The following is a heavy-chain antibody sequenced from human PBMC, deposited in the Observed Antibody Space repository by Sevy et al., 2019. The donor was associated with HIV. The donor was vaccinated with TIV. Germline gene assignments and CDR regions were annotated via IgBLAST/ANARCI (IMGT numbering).Heavy chain of an antibody. D-gene: IGHD3-22*01. J-gene: IGHJ3*02. CDR2: IYSGDKT. CDR3: ARLNVYYYDDDGYYTTGNAFDI. CDR1: GFSVSDTY. V-gene: IGHV3-53*01. Sequence: GGSLRLSCAASGFSVSDTYMSWVRQAPGKVLEWVSVIYSGDKTYHADSVKGRFTISRDSSKNTIYLQLNSLRTEDTAVYYCARLNVYYYDDDGYYTTGNAFDIWGQGTMVTVSS.